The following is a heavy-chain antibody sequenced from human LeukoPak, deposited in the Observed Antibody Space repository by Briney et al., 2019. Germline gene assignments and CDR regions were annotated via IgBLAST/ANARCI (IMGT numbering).Heavy chain of an antibody. Sequence: GASVKVSCKASGYTFTSYDINWVRQATGKGLEWMGWMNPNSGNTGYAQKFQGRVTMTRNTSISTAYMELSSLRSEDTAVYYCATRRAVRGKKTNYYYYYMDVWGKGTTVTVSS. CDR2: MNPNSGNT. CDR3: ATRRAVRGKKTNYYYYYMDV. CDR1: GYTFTSYD. J-gene: IGHJ6*03. D-gene: IGHD3-10*01. V-gene: IGHV1-8*01.